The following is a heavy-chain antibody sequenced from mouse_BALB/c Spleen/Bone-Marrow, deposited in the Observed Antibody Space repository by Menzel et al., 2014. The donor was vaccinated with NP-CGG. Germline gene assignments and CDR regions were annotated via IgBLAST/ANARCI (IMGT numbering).Heavy chain of an antibody. CDR2: IRNIANGYIT. J-gene: IGHJ2*01. D-gene: IGHD1-1*01. V-gene: IGHV7-3*02. Sequence: KLEDAGGGLAQPGGSLRSSCATSGFNFTDYYMNWVRQPPSKALEWLGFIRNIANGYITEYSASVKGWFIISRDNSQSILFLQMNSLRAEDSDTYYCARNKRIIFFDTWGQSTALAVS. CDR1: GFNFTDYY. CDR3: ARNKRIIFFDT.